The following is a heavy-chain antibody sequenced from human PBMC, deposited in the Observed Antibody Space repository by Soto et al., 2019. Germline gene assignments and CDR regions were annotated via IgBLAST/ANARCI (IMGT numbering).Heavy chain of an antibody. J-gene: IGHJ4*02. Sequence: EVQLVESGGGLVQPGGSLRLSCAASGFTFSSYWMSWVRQAPGKGLEWVANIKQDGSEKYYVDSVKGRFTISRDNAKNSLYLQMNSLRAEDTAVYYCARERYSSGWETYYFDYWGQGTLVTVSS. D-gene: IGHD6-19*01. CDR1: GFTFSSYW. V-gene: IGHV3-7*05. CDR2: IKQDGSEK. CDR3: ARERYSSGWETYYFDY.